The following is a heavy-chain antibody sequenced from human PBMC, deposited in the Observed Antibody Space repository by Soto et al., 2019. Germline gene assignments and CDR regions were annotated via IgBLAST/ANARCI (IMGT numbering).Heavy chain of an antibody. CDR2: IIPILGIA. CDR3: ARTTGLYSTYVPQDY. V-gene: IGHV1-69*02. CDR1: GGTFSSYT. J-gene: IGHJ4*02. D-gene: IGHD4-4*01. Sequence: QVQLVQSGAEVKKPGSSVKVSCKASGGTFSSYTISWVRQAPGQGLEWMGRIIPILGIANYAQKFQGRVTITADKSTSTAYMELSSLRSEDTAVYYCARTTGLYSTYVPQDYWGQGTLVTVSS.